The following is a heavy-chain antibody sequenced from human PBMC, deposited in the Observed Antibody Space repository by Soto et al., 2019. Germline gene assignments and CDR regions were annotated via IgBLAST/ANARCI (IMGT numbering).Heavy chain of an antibody. D-gene: IGHD3-16*01. J-gene: IGHJ6*02. CDR1: GFTFSSYA. CDR3: ARDRLGARDYYYYGMDV. CDR2: ISYDGSNK. Sequence: GGSLRLSCAASGFTFSSYAMHWVRQAPGKGLEWVAVISYDGSNKYYADSVKGRFTISRDNSKNTLYLQMNSLRAEDTAVYYCARDRLGARDYYYYGMDVWGQGTTVTVSS. V-gene: IGHV3-30-3*01.